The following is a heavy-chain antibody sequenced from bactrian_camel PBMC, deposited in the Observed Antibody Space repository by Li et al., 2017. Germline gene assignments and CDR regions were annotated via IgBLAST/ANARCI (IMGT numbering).Heavy chain of an antibody. D-gene: IGHD4*01. Sequence: HVQLVESGGSSVQAGGSLRLSCAVSGRTIGTYTKYCMAWIRQAPGKEREGVAAIYTGGGNAHYADSVEGRFTISQDNAKNIIYLQMNSLTPDDTAMYYCAAGTRIIVGDYCDGITNWGQGTQVTVS. CDR3: AAGTRIIVGDYCDGITN. J-gene: IGHJ4*01. CDR1: GRTIGTYTKYC. V-gene: IGHV3S1*01. CDR2: IYTGGGNA.